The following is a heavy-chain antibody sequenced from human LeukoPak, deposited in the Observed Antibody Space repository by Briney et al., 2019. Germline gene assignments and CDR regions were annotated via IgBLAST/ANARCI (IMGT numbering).Heavy chain of an antibody. D-gene: IGHD1-26*01. CDR3: AKSVVGATPIRNWFDP. V-gene: IGHV1-2*02. CDR1: GYTFTGYY. J-gene: IGHJ5*02. CDR2: INPNSGGT. Sequence: ASVKVSCKASGYTFTGYYMHWVRQAPGQGLEWMGWINPNSGGTNYAQKFQGRVTMTRDTSISTAYMELSRPRSDDTAVYYCAKSVVGATPIRNWFDPWGQGTLVTVSS.